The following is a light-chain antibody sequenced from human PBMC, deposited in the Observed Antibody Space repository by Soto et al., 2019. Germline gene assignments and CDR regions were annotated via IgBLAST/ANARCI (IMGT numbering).Light chain of an antibody. Sequence: EIVMTQSPATLSVSPGESATLSCRASQSIRNYLAWYQQIPGQAPRLLIYGADARATDVPGRFTGSGSGTVFTLTISSLQPEDFGVYYCHQYDTLPRITFGQGTRLEIK. CDR1: QSIRNY. CDR3: HQYDTLPRIT. CDR2: GAD. V-gene: IGKV3-15*01. J-gene: IGKJ5*01.